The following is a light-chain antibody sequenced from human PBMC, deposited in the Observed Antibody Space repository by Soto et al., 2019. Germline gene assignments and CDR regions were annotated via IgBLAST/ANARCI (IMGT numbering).Light chain of an antibody. V-gene: IGKV1-39*01. CDR3: QQSYSTLIT. J-gene: IGKJ5*01. CDR2: AAS. CDR1: QSISSY. Sequence: DIQMTQSPSSLSASVGDRVTITCRASQSISSYLNWYQQKPVKAPKLLISAASSLQSGVPSRFSGSGSGTDFTLTISSLQPEDFATYYCQQSYSTLITFGQGTRLEIK.